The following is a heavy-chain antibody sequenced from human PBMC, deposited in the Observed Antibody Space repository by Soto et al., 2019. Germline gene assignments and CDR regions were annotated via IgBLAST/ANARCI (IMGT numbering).Heavy chain of an antibody. CDR3: AKSPGMYYYDSSGYYHYDY. V-gene: IGHV4-59*01. D-gene: IGHD3-22*01. Sequence: SETLSITCTVSGGSISSYYWSWIRQPPGKGLEWIGYIYYSGSTNYNPSLKSRVTISVDTSKNQFSLRLSSVTAADTAVYYCAKSPGMYYYDSSGYYHYDYWGQGPLVTVSS. CDR1: GGSISSYY. J-gene: IGHJ4*02. CDR2: IYYSGST.